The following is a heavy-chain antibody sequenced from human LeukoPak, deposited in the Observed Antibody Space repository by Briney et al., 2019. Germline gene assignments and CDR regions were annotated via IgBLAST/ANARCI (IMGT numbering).Heavy chain of an antibody. CDR1: GITFSDYG. Sequence: PGGSLRLSCAASGITFSDYGMHWVRQAPGKGLEWVAFMRYDASNRYYVDSVKGRFTIYRDSSKNTLYLQMHSLRAEDTAVYYCARSGHSNGWYYFDYWGLGALVTVPS. CDR2: MRYDASNR. J-gene: IGHJ4*02. V-gene: IGHV3-30*02. CDR3: ARSGHSNGWYYFDY. D-gene: IGHD6-19*01.